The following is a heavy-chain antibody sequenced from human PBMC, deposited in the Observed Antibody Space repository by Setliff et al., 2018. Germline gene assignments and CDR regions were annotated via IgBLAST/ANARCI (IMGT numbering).Heavy chain of an antibody. CDR3: ARHHAQYYSDSSGYYYEDWYFDL. J-gene: IGHJ2*01. CDR1: GGYISSYY. CDR2: ISYSGST. D-gene: IGHD3-22*01. V-gene: IGHV4-59*08. Sequence: SETLSLTCTVSGGYISSYYWNWVRQPPGKGLEWIGYISYSGSTNNNPSLKSRVTISLDTSKNQFSLKLSSVTAADTAVYYCARHHAQYYSDSSGYYYEDWYFDLWGRGTLVTVSS.